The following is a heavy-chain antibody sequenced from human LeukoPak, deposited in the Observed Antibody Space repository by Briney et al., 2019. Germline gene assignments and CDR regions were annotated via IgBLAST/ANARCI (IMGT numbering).Heavy chain of an antibody. D-gene: IGHD2-21*01. V-gene: IGHV3-23*01. J-gene: IGHJ4*02. CDR2: ISGSGGTT. Sequence: GGSQRLSCAASEFTFNSYSMSWVRQAPGRGLEWVSHISGSGGTTYYADPVKGRFTISRDNSNNTLYLQMKSLRAEDTAVYYCATSPVISRDWGQGTLVTVSS. CDR3: ATSPVISRD. CDR1: EFTFNSYS.